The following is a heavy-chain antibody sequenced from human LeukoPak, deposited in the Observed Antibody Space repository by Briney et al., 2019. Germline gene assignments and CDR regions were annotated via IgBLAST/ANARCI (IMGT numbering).Heavy chain of an antibody. V-gene: IGHV4-59*08. J-gene: IGHJ3*02. Sequence: SETLSLTCTVSGGSISRYYWSWIRQPPGKGLEWIGYIYYSGSTNYNPSLKSRVTISVDTSKNQFSLKLSSVTAADTAVYYCARHPYYYDGSGYYTGWYAFDIWGQGTMVTVSS. CDR1: GGSISRYY. CDR3: ARHPYYYDGSGYYTGWYAFDI. D-gene: IGHD3-22*01. CDR2: IYYSGST.